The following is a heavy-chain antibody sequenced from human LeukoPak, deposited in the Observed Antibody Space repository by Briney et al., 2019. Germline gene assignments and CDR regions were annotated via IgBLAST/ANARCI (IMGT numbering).Heavy chain of an antibody. D-gene: IGHD6-13*01. CDR1: GFTFSSYE. Sequence: GGSLRLSCAASGFTFSSYEINWVRQAPGKGLEWVSYISSSGSPMYYADSVKGRFTISRDNAKNSLFLQLNSLRAEDTAVYYCATARDDSNSLDHRGQGTLVTVSS. CDR3: ATARDDSNSLDH. V-gene: IGHV3-48*03. J-gene: IGHJ4*02. CDR2: ISSSGSPM.